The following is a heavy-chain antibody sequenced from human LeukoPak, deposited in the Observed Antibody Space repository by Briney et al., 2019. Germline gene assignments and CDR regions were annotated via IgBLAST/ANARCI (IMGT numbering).Heavy chain of an antibody. Sequence: SETLSLTCAVYGGSFSGYYWSWIRQPPGKGLEWIGEINHSGSTNYNPSLKSRVTISVDTSKNQFSLNLSSVTAADTAVYYCARPRLLYGSGPTLVWGPGTLVTVSS. D-gene: IGHD3-10*01. V-gene: IGHV4-34*01. CDR1: GGSFSGYY. J-gene: IGHJ4*02. CDR3: ARPRLLYGSGPTLV. CDR2: INHSGST.